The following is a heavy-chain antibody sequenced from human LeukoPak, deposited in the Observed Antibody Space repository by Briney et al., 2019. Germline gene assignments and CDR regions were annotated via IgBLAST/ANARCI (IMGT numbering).Heavy chain of an antibody. Sequence: ASVKVSCKVSGYTLTELSMHWVRQAPGKGLEWMGGFDPEDGETIYAQKFQGRVTMTEDTSTDTAYMELSSLRSEDTAVYYCATGSPGYDFWSGYYRYYGVDVWGQGTTVTVSS. J-gene: IGHJ6*02. CDR1: GYTLTELS. V-gene: IGHV1-24*01. CDR3: ATGSPGYDFWSGYYRYYGVDV. CDR2: FDPEDGET. D-gene: IGHD3-3*01.